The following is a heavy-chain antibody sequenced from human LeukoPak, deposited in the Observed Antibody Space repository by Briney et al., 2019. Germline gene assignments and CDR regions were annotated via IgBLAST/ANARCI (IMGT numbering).Heavy chain of an antibody. CDR3: ARGGLRTNGVWPYIDY. D-gene: IGHD2-8*01. CDR2: INPSGGST. J-gene: IGHJ4*02. V-gene: IGHV1-46*01. Sequence: ASVKVSCKASGYTFTSYYMHWVRQAPGQGLGWMGIINPSGGSTSYAQKFQGRVTMTRDMSTSTVYMELSSLRSEDTAVYYCARGGLRTNGVWPYIDYWGQGTLVTVSS. CDR1: GYTFTSYY.